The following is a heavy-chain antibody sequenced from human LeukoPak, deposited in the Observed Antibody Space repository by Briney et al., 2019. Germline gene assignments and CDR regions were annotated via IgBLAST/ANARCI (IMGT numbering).Heavy chain of an antibody. J-gene: IGHJ4*02. CDR2: IRYDGSNK. CDR3: AKDRSCSSFFDY. CDR1: GFTFSSYG. D-gene: IGHD6-6*01. V-gene: IGHV3-30*02. Sequence: GGSLRLSCAVSGFTFSSYGMHWVRQAPGKGLEWVAFIRYDGSNKYYADSVKGRFTISRDNSKNTLYLQMNSLRAEDTAVYYCAKDRSCSSFFDYWGQGTLVTVSS.